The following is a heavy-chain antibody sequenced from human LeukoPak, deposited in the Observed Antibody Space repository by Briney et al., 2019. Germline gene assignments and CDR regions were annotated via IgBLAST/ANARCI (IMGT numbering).Heavy chain of an antibody. CDR1: GPTFSSHW. CDR2: INSDGSIT. J-gene: IGHJ6*02. V-gene: IGHV3-74*01. CDR3: ARDAVDTANAV. Sequence: PGGSLRLSCAASGPTFSSHWMHWVRQAPGKGLVWVSHINSDGSITSYADSVKGRFTISRDNAKNTLYLQMNSLRAEDTAVYYCARDAVDTANAVWGQGTTVTVSS. D-gene: IGHD5-18*01.